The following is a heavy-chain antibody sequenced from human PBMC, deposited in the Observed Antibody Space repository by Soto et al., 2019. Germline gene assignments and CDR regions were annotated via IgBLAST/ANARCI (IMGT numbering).Heavy chain of an antibody. J-gene: IGHJ4*02. Sequence: GASVKVSCKASGGTFSSYAISWVRQAPGQGLEWMGGIIPIFGTANYAQKFQGRVTITADESTSTAYMELSSLRSEDTAVYYCARLGVDTAMVPDDYWGQGTLVTVS. CDR1: GGTFSSYA. CDR3: ARLGVDTAMVPDDY. D-gene: IGHD5-18*01. CDR2: IIPIFGTA. V-gene: IGHV1-69*13.